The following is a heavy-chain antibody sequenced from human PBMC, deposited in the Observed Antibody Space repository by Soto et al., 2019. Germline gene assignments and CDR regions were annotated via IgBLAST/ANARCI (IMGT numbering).Heavy chain of an antibody. CDR2: IYYSGTT. Sequence: SETLSLTCTVSGGSISSYYWSWIRQPPGKGLEWIGYIYYSGTTNYNPSLVGRVSVSVDTSKSQLSLNLNSVTAADTAVYYCARTVSGGFDYWGQGILVTVS. J-gene: IGHJ4*01. CDR1: GGSISSYY. V-gene: IGHV4-59*01. CDR3: ARTVSGGFDY.